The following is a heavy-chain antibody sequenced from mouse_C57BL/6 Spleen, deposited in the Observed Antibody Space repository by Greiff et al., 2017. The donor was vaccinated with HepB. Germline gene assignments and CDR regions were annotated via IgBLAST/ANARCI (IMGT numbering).Heavy chain of an antibody. V-gene: IGHV1-53*01. CDR3: ARGDYYGSSWDYAMDY. D-gene: IGHD1-1*01. CDR2: INPSNGGT. J-gene: IGHJ4*01. CDR1: GYTFTSYW. Sequence: VQLQQSGTELVKPGASVKLSCKASGYTFTSYWMHWVKQRPGQGLEWIGNINPSNGGTNYNEKFKSKATLTVDKSSSTAYMQLSSLTSEDSAVYDCARGDYYGSSWDYAMDYWGQGTSVTVSS.